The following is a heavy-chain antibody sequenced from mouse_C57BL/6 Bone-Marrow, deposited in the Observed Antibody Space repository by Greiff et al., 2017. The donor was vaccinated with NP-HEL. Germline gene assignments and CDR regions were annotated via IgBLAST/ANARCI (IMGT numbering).Heavy chain of an antibody. D-gene: IGHD3-3*01. Sequence: VKLVESGPGLVAPSQSLSITCPVSGFSLTSYAISWVRQPPGKGLEWLGVIWPGGGTNYNSALKSRLSISKDNSKSQVFLKMNSPQTDDTARYYWARNEEGRGLAYWGQGTLVTVSA. J-gene: IGHJ3*01. CDR1: GFSLTSYA. V-gene: IGHV2-9-1*01. CDR3: ARNEEGRGLAY. CDR2: IWPGGGT.